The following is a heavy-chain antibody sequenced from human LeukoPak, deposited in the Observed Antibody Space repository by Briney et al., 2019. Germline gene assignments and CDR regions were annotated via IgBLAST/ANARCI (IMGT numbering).Heavy chain of an antibody. CDR2: INHSGYT. CDR3: TSMTAGHDY. V-gene: IGHV4-34*01. D-gene: IGHD2-21*02. J-gene: IGHJ4*02. CDR1: GVSFDDYC. Sequence: PSETLSLTCAVSGVSFDDYCWSWVRQTSGKGLEWIGEINHSGYTNDSPSLKSRVTLSIDTSRKQFSLNLRSVTVADTGIYYCTSMTAGHDYWGQGTLVTVSS.